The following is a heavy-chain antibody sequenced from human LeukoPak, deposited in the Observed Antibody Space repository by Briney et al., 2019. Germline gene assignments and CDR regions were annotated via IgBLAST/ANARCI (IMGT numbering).Heavy chain of an antibody. Sequence: GGSLRLSCAASGFTFSSYGMHWVRQAPGKGLEWVAVIWYDGSNKYYADSVKGRFTISRDNSKSTLFVYLQMNSLRTDDTAVYYCAGGGEAARSLHYWGQGTLVTVSS. V-gene: IGHV3-30*02. D-gene: IGHD6-6*01. CDR2: IWYDGSNK. CDR3: AGGGEAARSLHY. CDR1: GFTFSSYG. J-gene: IGHJ4*02.